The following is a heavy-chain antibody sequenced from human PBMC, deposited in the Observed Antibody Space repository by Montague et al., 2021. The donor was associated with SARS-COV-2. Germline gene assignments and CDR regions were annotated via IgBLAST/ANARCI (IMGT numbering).Heavy chain of an antibody. CDR3: ARWDSSGWFGRSYYGMDV. J-gene: IGHJ6*02. CDR2: IYYSGST. V-gene: IGHV4-39*07. D-gene: IGHD6-19*01. Sequence: SETLSLTCTVSGGSISSSSYYWDWIRQPPGKGLEWIGSIYYSGSTYYNPSLKSRVTISVDKSKNQFSLKLSSVTAADTAVYYCARWDSSGWFGRSYYGMDVWGQGTTVTVSS. CDR1: GGSISSSSYY.